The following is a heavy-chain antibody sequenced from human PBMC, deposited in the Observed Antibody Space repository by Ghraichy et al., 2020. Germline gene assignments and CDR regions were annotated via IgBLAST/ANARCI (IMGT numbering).Heavy chain of an antibody. CDR1: GGSVSSGSYY. Sequence: SETLSLTCTVSGGSVSSGSYYWSWIRQPPGKGLEWIGYIYYSGSTNYNPSLKSRVTISVDTSKNQFSLKLSSVTAADTAMYYCANPTSGWYVFGYWGQGTLATVSS. D-gene: IGHD6-19*01. V-gene: IGHV4-61*01. CDR2: IYYSGST. CDR3: ANPTSGWYVFGY. J-gene: IGHJ4*02.